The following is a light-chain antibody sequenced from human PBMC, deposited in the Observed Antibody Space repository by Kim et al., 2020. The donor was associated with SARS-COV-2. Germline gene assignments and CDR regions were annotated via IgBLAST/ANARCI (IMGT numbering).Light chain of an antibody. Sequence: SYELTQPLSVSVALGQTARITCGGNNIGSKNVHWYQQKPGQAPVLVIYRDSNRPSGIPERFSGSNSGNTATLTISRAQPGDEADYYCQVWDSNTGVFGGGTQLTVL. V-gene: IGLV3-9*01. J-gene: IGLJ2*01. CDR2: RDS. CDR3: QVWDSNTGV. CDR1: NIGSKN.